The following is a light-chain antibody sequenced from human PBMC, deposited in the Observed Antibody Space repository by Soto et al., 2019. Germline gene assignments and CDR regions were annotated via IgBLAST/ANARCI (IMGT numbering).Light chain of an antibody. Sequence: DIQLTPTPSTLSASVGDKVTITCRASQSISRRLAWHQQKPGRAPKLLIYDASTLESGVPSRFSGSGSETEFTLTISRLQPDDFATYFSPSRAFGQGTRLEIK. CDR1: QSISRR. V-gene: IGKV1-5*01. CDR2: DAS. J-gene: IGKJ5*01. CDR3: PSRA.